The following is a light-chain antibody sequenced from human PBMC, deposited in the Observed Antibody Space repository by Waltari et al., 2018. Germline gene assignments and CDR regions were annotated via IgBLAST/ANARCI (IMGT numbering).Light chain of an antibody. CDR1: TSNIGSNT. CDR3: AAWDDGLNGWV. J-gene: IGLJ3*02. Sequence: QSVLTQPPSASGSPGQRVTISCSGSTSNIGSNTVNWYQPIPGTAPKLLIYTNSQRPSGVPDRFSGSKSGTSGFLAISGLQSEDEADYYCAAWDDGLNGWVFGGRTRVSVL. V-gene: IGLV1-44*01. CDR2: TNS.